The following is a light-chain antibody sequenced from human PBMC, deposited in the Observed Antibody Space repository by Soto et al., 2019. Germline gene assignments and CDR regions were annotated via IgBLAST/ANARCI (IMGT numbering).Light chain of an antibody. CDR2: EAS. J-gene: IGKJ2*01. Sequence: ELVLTQSPGTLSLSPEERVALSCRASQSVRGSYLAWYQQKPGQAPRLLIYEASRRAPGIPDRFSGSGSGTDFILTINKLEPEDLALYFCQQYASSPHTFGQGTKLEMK. CDR1: QSVRGSY. CDR3: QQYASSPHT. V-gene: IGKV3-20*01.